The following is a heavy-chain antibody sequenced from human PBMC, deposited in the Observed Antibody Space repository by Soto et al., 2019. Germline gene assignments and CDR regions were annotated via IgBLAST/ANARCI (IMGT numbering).Heavy chain of an antibody. CDR1: GGSFSGYY. CDR2: INHSGST. V-gene: IGHV4-34*01. J-gene: IGHJ4*02. CDR3: ARGKPSITMVRGVNPYYFDY. D-gene: IGHD3-10*01. Sequence: PSETLSLTXAVYGGSFSGYYWSWIRQPPGKGLEWIGEINHSGSTNYNPSLKSRVTISVDTSKNQFSLKLSSVTAADTAVYYCARGKPSITMVRGVNPYYFDYWGQGTLVTVSS.